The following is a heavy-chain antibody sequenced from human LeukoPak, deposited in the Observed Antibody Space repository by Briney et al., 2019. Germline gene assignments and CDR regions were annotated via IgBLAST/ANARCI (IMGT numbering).Heavy chain of an antibody. CDR2: ISAYNGNT. J-gene: IGHJ6*03. CDR1: GYTFTGYY. D-gene: IGHD3-10*01. CDR3: ARDTSMVRGVIYYYYMDV. Sequence: ASVKVSCKASGYTFTGYYMHWVRQAPGQGLEWMGWISAYNGNTNYAQKLQGRVTMTTDTSTSTAYMELRSLRSDDTAVYYCARDTSMVRGVIYYYYMDVWGKGTTVTVSS. V-gene: IGHV1-18*04.